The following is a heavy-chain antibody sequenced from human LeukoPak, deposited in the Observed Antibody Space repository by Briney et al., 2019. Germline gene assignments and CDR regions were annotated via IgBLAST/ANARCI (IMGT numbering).Heavy chain of an antibody. J-gene: IGHJ4*02. CDR1: GASFNGYY. CDR3: TRDIVYLTVEDYG. Sequence: PSETLSLTCTVSGASFNGYYSSWLRQPAGKGLEWIGRIHTSGSTDYSPSLQSRVTISIDTSHKQFSLNLSSVTAADTAVYYCTRDIVYLTVEDYGWGQGTLVTVSS. D-gene: IGHD4-17*01. CDR2: IHTSGST. V-gene: IGHV4-4*07.